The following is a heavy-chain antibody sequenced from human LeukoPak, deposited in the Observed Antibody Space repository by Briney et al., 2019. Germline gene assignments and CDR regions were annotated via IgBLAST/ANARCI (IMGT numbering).Heavy chain of an antibody. CDR2: IYYSGST. CDR1: GGSISSSSYY. CDR3: ASSIAARPDYYFDY. J-gene: IGHJ4*02. D-gene: IGHD6-6*01. Sequence: SETLSLTCTVSGGSISSSSYYWGWIRQPPGKGLEWIGSIYYSGSTNYNPSLKSRVTISVDTSKNQFSLKLSSVTAADTAVYYCASSIAARPDYYFDYWGQGTLVTVSS. V-gene: IGHV4-39*07.